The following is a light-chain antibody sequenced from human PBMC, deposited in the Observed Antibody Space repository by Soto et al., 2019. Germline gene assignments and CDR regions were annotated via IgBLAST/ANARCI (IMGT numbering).Light chain of an antibody. CDR3: SSFPGSNKVE. CDR2: EVS. Sequence: QSALPQPPSASGSPGQSVTISCTGTSSDIGSHNYVSWYQQHPGKAPKLMIYEVSKRPSGVPDRFSGSKSGNTASLTVSGLQAEDEADYYCSSFPGSNKVEVGGGTTLTVL. V-gene: IGLV2-8*01. CDR1: SSDIGSHNY. J-gene: IGLJ2*01.